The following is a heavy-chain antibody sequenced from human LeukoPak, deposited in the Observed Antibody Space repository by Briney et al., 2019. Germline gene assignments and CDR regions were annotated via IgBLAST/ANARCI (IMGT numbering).Heavy chain of an antibody. CDR2: ISSSSSYI. CDR1: GFTFSSYS. CDR3: TRAHDHYYGSGN. V-gene: IGHV3-21*01. J-gene: IGHJ4*02. D-gene: IGHD3-10*01. Sequence: GGSLRLSCAASGFTFSSYSMNWVRQAPGKGLEWVSSISSSSSYIYYADSVKGRFTISRDNAKNSLYLQMNTLRVEDTAVYYCTRAHDHYYGSGNWGQGTLVTDSS.